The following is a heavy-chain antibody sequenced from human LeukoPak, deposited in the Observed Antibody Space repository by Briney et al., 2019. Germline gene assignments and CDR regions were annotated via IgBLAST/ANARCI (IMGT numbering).Heavy chain of an antibody. Sequence: GGSLRLSCAASGFTFSSYAVSWVRQAPGKGLEWVSAISGSGGGTYYADSVKGRFTISRDNSKNTLYLQMSSLSTEDTAVYYCARGQLYSSGWFPTSRYYGMDVWGQGTTVTVSS. J-gene: IGHJ6*02. CDR3: ARGQLYSSGWFPTSRYYGMDV. D-gene: IGHD6-19*01. V-gene: IGHV3-23*01. CDR1: GFTFSSYA. CDR2: ISGSGGGT.